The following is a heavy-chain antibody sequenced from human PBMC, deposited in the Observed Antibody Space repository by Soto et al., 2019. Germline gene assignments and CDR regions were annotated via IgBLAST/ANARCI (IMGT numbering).Heavy chain of an antibody. Sequence: ASVKVSCKASGYTFTGYYMHWVRQAPGQGLEWMGWINPNSGGTNYAQKFQGWVTMTRDTSISTAYMELSRLRSDDTAVYYCARESSGQKQLGYYHYYGMDVWGQGTKVTVYS. CDR1: GYTFTGYY. CDR2: INPNSGGT. V-gene: IGHV1-2*04. CDR3: ARESSGQKQLGYYHYYGMDV. J-gene: IGHJ6*02. D-gene: IGHD6-13*01.